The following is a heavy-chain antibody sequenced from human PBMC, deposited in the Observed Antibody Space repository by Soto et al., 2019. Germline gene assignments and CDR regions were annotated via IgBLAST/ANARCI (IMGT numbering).Heavy chain of an antibody. J-gene: IGHJ6*03. CDR1: GFTFSSYA. D-gene: IGHD4-17*01. CDR3: VKDLATVTPNYMHV. V-gene: IGHV3-23*01. CDR2: ISGSGGST. Sequence: EVQLLESGGGLVQPGGSLRLSCAAAGFTFSSYAMSWVRQAPGKGLEWVSAISGSGGSTYYADSVKGQFTISRDNSKNTLYLQMNSLRAEDTAVYYCVKDLATVTPNYMHVWGRGTTVTVS.